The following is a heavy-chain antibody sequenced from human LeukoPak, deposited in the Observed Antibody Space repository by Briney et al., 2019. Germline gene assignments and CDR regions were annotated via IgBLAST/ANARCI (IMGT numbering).Heavy chain of an antibody. CDR3: ARKISEDGYSSSWGSIYYYYYYMDV. CDR1: GGSISSHSYY. V-gene: IGHV4-39*07. J-gene: IGHJ6*03. D-gene: IGHD6-6*01. CDR2: IYYTGST. Sequence: SETLSLTCSVSGGSISSHSYYWGWIRQPPGKGLEWMGCIYYTGSTYDNPSLKSRVTMSIDKSKNQFSLRLSSVTAADTAVYYCARKISEDGYSSSWGSIYYYYYYMDVWGKGTTVTVSS.